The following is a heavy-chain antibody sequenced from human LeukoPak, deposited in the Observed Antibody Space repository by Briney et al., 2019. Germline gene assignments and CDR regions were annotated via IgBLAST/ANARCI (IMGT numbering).Heavy chain of an antibody. D-gene: IGHD1-20*01. V-gene: IGHV4-30-4*08. CDR1: GGSISSGDYY. Sequence: SQTLSLTCTVSGGSISSGDYYWSWIRQPPGKGLEWIGYIYYSGSTYYNPSLKSRGTISVDTSKNQFSLKLSSVTAADTAVYYCARESRYNWNDDGDWFDPWGQGTLVTVSS. CDR2: IYYSGST. CDR3: ARESRYNWNDDGDWFDP. J-gene: IGHJ5*02.